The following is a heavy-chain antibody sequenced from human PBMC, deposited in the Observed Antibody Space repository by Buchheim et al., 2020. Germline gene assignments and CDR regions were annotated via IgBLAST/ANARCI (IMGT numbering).Heavy chain of an antibody. Sequence: QLQLQESGPGLVKPSETLSLNCTVSGGSISSSSYYWGWIRQPPGKGLEWIGSIYYSGSTYYNPSLKSRVTISVDTSKNQFSLKLSSVTAADTAVYYCARHPGAAARRDYYGMDVWGQGTT. CDR1: GGSISSSSYY. CDR2: IYYSGST. V-gene: IGHV4-39*01. CDR3: ARHPGAAARRDYYGMDV. D-gene: IGHD6-13*01. J-gene: IGHJ6*02.